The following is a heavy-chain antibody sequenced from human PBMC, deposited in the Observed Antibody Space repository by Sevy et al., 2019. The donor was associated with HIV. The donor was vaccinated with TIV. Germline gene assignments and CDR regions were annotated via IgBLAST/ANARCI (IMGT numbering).Heavy chain of an antibody. J-gene: IGHJ6*02. CDR3: AKNPGMAATGLYGMDV. Sequence: GGSLRLSCAASGFTFSNYAMTWVRQAPGKGLEWVSTISGGGTITYYADSVKGRFTVSRDNSKNMLYLQMNSLRAEDTAVYYCAKNPGMAATGLYGMDVWGQGTTVTVSS. D-gene: IGHD6-13*01. V-gene: IGHV3-23*01. CDR1: GFTFSNYA. CDR2: ISGGGTIT.